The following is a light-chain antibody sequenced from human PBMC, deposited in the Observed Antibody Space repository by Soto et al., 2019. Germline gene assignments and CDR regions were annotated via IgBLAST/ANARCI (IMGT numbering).Light chain of an antibody. J-gene: IGKJ4*01. CDR2: KAS. Sequence: DIQMTQSPSTLSASVGDRVTITCRASQSISTWLAWYQQKPGKAPKLLIYKASNLKGGVPSRFSGSGSGTEFTITISSLQADDFATYSCQQYHTYPLPFGGGTTVEIK. V-gene: IGKV1-5*03. CDR3: QQYHTYPLP. CDR1: QSISTW.